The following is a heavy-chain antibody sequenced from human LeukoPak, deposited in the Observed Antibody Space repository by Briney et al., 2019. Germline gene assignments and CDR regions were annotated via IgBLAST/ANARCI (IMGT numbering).Heavy chain of an antibody. CDR2: INTNTGHP. D-gene: IGHD6-19*01. J-gene: IGHJ4*02. Sequence: GASVKVSCKASGYTFTSYAMNWVRQAPGQGLEWMGGINTNTGHPTYAQGFTGRFVFALDTSVSTAYLQISSLKAEDTAFYYCATGDSSSGWFRYFGYWGQGTLVTVSS. V-gene: IGHV7-4-1*02. CDR1: GYTFTSYA. CDR3: ATGDSSSGWFRYFGY.